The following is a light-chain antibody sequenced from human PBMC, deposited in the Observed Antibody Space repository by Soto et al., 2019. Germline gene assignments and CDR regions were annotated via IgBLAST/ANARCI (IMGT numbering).Light chain of an antibody. J-gene: IGLJ1*01. Sequence: QSMLTQPPSVSGTPGQRVTISCSGSSSNVGSNTVHWYQQVPGTAPKLLIFNNNQRPSGVPDRFSGSTSGTSASLAISGLQSEDESDYYCATWDDSLNAYVFGTGTKLTVL. V-gene: IGLV1-44*01. CDR3: ATWDDSLNAYV. CDR1: SSNVGSNT. CDR2: NNN.